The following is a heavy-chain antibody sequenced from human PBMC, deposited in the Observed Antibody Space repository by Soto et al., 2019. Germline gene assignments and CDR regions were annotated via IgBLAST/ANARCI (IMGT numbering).Heavy chain of an antibody. V-gene: IGHV3-11*06. Sequence: GGSLRLSCAASGFTFSDYYMSWIRQAPGKGLEWVSYISSSSSYTNYADSVKGRFTISRDNAKNSLYRQMNSLRAEDTAVYYCAREVVYSYALDYWGQGTLVTVSS. CDR3: AREVVYSYALDY. CDR1: GFTFSDYY. J-gene: IGHJ4*02. D-gene: IGHD5-18*01. CDR2: ISSSSSYT.